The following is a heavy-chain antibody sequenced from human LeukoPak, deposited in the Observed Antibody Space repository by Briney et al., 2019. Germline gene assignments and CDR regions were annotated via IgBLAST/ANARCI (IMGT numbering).Heavy chain of an antibody. CDR3: ARRGSSGYYIDY. V-gene: IGHV3-21*04. CDR2: ISSSTSYI. CDR1: GFTFSSYS. J-gene: IGHJ4*02. Sequence: KTGGSLRLSCAASGFTFSSYSMNWVRQAPGKGLEWVSFISSSTSYISYADSVKGRLTISRDNAKNSLYLQMNSLRADDTAVYYCARRGSSGYYIDYWGQGTLVTVSS. D-gene: IGHD3-22*01.